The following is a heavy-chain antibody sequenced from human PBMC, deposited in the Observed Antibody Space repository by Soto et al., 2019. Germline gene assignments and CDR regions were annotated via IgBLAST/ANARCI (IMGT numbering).Heavy chain of an antibody. D-gene: IGHD3-9*01. Sequence: GGSLRLSCAASGFTFSSYAMSWVRQAPGKGLEWVSAISGSGGSTYYADSVKGRFTISRDNSKNTLYLQMNSLRAEDTAVYYSAKGVLSGDILTDYGMDVWGQGTTVTVSS. CDR3: AKGVLSGDILTDYGMDV. J-gene: IGHJ6*02. CDR1: GFTFSSYA. V-gene: IGHV3-23*01. CDR2: ISGSGGST.